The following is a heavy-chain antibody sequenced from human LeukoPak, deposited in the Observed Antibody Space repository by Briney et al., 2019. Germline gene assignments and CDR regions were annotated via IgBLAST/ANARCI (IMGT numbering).Heavy chain of an antibody. CDR1: GYTFTGYY. V-gene: IGHV1-2*04. CDR2: INPNSGGT. CDR3: ARGPAEMATKNGFDY. J-gene: IGHJ4*02. Sequence: ASVKVSCKASGYTFTGYYMHWVRQAPGQGLEWMGWINPNSGGTNYAQKFQGWVTMTRDTSISTAYMELSRLRSDDTAVYYCARGPAEMATKNGFDYWGQGTLVTVSS. D-gene: IGHD5-24*01.